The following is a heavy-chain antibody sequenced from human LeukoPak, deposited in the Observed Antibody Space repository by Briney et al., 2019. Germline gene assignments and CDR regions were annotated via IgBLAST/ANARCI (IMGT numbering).Heavy chain of an antibody. D-gene: IGHD3-10*01. V-gene: IGHV4-39*07. J-gene: IGHJ4*02. CDR2: IYYNGNS. Sequence: PSETLSLTCTVSGGSIRSSSYYWGWIRQPPGKGLEWIGIIYYNGNSYYNPSLKSRVTISVDTSKGQFSLKLNSVTAADTAVYYCASLYHYGSGISFDYWGQGTLVTVPS. CDR3: ASLYHYGSGISFDY. CDR1: GGSIRSSSYY.